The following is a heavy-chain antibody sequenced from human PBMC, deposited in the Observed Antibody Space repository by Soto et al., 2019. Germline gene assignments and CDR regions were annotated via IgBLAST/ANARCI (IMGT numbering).Heavy chain of an antibody. CDR2: FYYRGST. V-gene: IGHV4-31*01. CDR3: AISVFP. CDR1: GGSISTGGYY. J-gene: IGHJ5*02. Sequence: QVQLQESGPGLVKPSQTLSLTCTVSGGSISTGGYYWNWIRQHPGKGLEWIGFFYYRGSTYYNPPIKSPLTISLNTSKNQFSLKLSSVTAADTVVYYCAISVFPWGQGTLVTVSS.